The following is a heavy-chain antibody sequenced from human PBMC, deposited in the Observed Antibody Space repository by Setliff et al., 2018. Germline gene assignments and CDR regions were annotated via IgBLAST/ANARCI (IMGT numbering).Heavy chain of an antibody. CDR2: IYASGST. J-gene: IGHJ5*02. CDR3: ARDYQGGWFAP. D-gene: IGHD3-16*01. CDR1: GGSISGSHYS. V-gene: IGHV4-61*02. Sequence: KTSETLSLTCSVSGGSISGSHYSWVWIRQPAGKGLEWIGRIYASGSTNYNPSLKSRVTISVDMSKNQFSLKLSSVTAADTAVYYCARDYQGGWFAPWGQGIMVTVS.